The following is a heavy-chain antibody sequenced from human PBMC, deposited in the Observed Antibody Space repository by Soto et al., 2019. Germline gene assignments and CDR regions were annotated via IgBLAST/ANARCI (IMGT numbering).Heavy chain of an antibody. Sequence: QVQLVQSGAEVKMPGASVKVSCRTSGFTLGTYYIHWVRQAPGQRPEWLGIINPGGGDTAYAQKFQGIITVTRDMSTSTVYMALCGLRSEDTAVYYCARGGSSAWSFVSWGQGTLVTVSS. J-gene: IGHJ4*02. CDR1: GFTLGTYY. D-gene: IGHD6-19*01. CDR3: ARGGSSAWSFVS. CDR2: INPGGGDT. V-gene: IGHV1-46*01.